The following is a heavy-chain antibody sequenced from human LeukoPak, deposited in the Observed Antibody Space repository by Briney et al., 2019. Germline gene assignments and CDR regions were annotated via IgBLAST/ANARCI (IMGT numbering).Heavy chain of an antibody. CDR2: ISYSGNT. CDR1: GGYISADY. J-gene: IGHJ4*02. CDR3: ERRVPSGFVDS. Sequence: SETLSLTCAVSGGYISADYWIWIRQPPGTGLEWIGYISYSGNTNYNPSLKSRVNISQDTSKNQFSLRLSSVTAADTAMYYCERRVPSGFVDSWGQGALVTVSS. V-gene: IGHV4-59*08. D-gene: IGHD5-12*01.